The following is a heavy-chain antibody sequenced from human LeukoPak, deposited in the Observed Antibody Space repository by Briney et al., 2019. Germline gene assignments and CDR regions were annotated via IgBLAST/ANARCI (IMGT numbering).Heavy chain of an antibody. Sequence: PGGSLRLSCAASGFTFSSYGMHWVRQAPGKGLEWVAVIPYDGSKYYADSVKGRFTISRDNSKNTLYLQMNSLRAEDTAAYYCAKDHYYYDSSGYGSSYWGQGTLVTVSS. CDR1: GFTFSSYG. J-gene: IGHJ4*02. D-gene: IGHD3-22*01. V-gene: IGHV3-30*18. CDR3: AKDHYYYDSSGYGSSY. CDR2: IPYDGSK.